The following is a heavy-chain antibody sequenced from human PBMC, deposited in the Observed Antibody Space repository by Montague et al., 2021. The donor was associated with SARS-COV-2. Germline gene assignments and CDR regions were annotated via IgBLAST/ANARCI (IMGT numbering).Heavy chain of an antibody. Sequence: SETLSLTCTVSGGSISSSSYYWGWIRQPPGKGLEWIGSLYYTGSTYYNPSLKSRVTISVDTSKNQFSLKLSSVTAADTAVYYCARDGYNAHQNYWYFDLWGRGTLVTVSS. CDR2: LYYTGST. CDR1: GGSISSSSYY. CDR3: ARDGYNAHQNYWYFDL. V-gene: IGHV4-39*02. D-gene: IGHD5-24*01. J-gene: IGHJ2*01.